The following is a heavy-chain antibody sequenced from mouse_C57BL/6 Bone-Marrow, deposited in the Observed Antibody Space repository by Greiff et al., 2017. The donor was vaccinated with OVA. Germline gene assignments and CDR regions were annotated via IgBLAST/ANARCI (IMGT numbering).Heavy chain of an antibody. CDR3: ATLYYGNSFAY. Sequence: EVQGVESGGGLVKPGGSLKLSCAASGFTFSDCGMHWVRQAPEKGLEWVAYISSGSSTIYYADTVKGRFTISRDNAKNTLFLQMTSLRSEDTAMYYCATLYYGNSFAYWGQGTLVTVSA. D-gene: IGHD2-1*01. CDR1: GFTFSDCG. CDR2: ISSGSSTI. V-gene: IGHV5-17*01. J-gene: IGHJ3*01.